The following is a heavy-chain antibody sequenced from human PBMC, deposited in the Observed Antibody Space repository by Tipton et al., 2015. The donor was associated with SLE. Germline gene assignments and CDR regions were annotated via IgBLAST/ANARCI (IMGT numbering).Heavy chain of an antibody. D-gene: IGHD2-15*01. CDR3: AREGSFETERDYSTYHVFDS. V-gene: IGHV3-7*01. J-gene: IGHJ4*01. CDR1: GFTFGNYW. Sequence: SLRLSCVASGFTFGNYWMSWVRKATGKGMERVDNLKEDGREKDFVDSVKGRFTISRDNAKNLLYLRMNSLRAEDTAIYYCAREGSFETERDYSTYHVFDSCSQGTTVTGSS. CDR2: LKEDGREK.